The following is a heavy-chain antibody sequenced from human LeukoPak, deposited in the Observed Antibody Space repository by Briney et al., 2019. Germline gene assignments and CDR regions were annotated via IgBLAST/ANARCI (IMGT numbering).Heavy chain of an antibody. Sequence: GGSLRLSCAASGFTFSSYAMSWVRQAPGKGLEWVSAISGSGGSTYYAGSVKGRFTISRDNSKNTLYLQMNSLRAEDTAVYYCAKDQTYCGGDCYSYFDYWGQGTLVTVSS. CDR3: AKDQTYCGGDCYSYFDY. J-gene: IGHJ4*02. CDR1: GFTFSSYA. V-gene: IGHV3-23*01. CDR2: ISGSGGST. D-gene: IGHD2-21*02.